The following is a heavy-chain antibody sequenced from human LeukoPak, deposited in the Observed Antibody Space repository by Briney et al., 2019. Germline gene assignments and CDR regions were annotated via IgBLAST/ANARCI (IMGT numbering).Heavy chain of an antibody. V-gene: IGHV1-2*02. CDR3: ARDLFMEGYFDY. D-gene: IGHD1-1*01. J-gene: IGHJ4*02. Sequence: EASVKVSCKASGYTFTDYYIHWVRQAPGQGLEWMGWINPNSGGTNYAQKFQGRVTMTRDTSISTAYMELSRLRSDDTAVYYCARDLFMEGYFDYWGQGTLVTVSP. CDR2: INPNSGGT. CDR1: GYTFTDYY.